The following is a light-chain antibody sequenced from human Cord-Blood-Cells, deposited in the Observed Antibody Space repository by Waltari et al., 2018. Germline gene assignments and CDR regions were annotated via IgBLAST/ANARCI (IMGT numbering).Light chain of an antibody. CDR2: GAS. CDR1: LSVSSSY. Sequence: EIVLTQSPGTLSLSPGERATLSCRASLSVSSSYLAWYQQKHGQAPRLLIYGASSRATGIPDRCSGSGSGTDFTLTISRLEPEDFAVYYCQQYGSSPPYTFGQGTKLEIK. J-gene: IGKJ2*01. CDR3: QQYGSSPPYT. V-gene: IGKV3-20*01.